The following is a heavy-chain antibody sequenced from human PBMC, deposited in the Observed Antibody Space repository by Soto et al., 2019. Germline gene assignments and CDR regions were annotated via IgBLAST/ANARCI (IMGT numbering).Heavy chain of an antibody. CDR1: GFTVCSYA. J-gene: IGHJ6*02. V-gene: IGHV3-23*01. CDR3: AKALDSSGYSDYYYYYGMDV. Sequence: GGSLRLSCAASGFTVCSYAMSWVRQAPGKGLEWVSAISGSGGSTYYADSVKGRFTISRDNSKNTLYLQMNSLRAEDTAVYYCAKALDSSGYSDYYYYYGMDVWGQGTTVTVSS. D-gene: IGHD3-22*01. CDR2: ISGSGGST.